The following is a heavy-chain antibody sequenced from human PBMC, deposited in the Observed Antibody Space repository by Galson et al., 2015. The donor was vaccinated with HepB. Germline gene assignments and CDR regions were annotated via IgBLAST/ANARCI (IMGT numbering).Heavy chain of an antibody. J-gene: IGHJ6*02. V-gene: IGHV4-31*03. D-gene: IGHD5-12*01. CDR3: ARVWPGGYRGYDNHNYYYYGMDV. CDR2: IYYSGSA. Sequence: TLSLTCTVSGDSITSGGYFWSWIRQPPGKGLEWIGYIYYSGSADYNPSLKSRVTISVDTSENQFSLKLTSVTAADTAVYYCARVWPGGYRGYDNHNYYYYGMDVWGQGATVTVSS. CDR1: GDSITSGGYF.